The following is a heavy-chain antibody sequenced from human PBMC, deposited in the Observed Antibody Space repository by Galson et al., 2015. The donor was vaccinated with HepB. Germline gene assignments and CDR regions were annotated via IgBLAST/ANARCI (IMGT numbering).Heavy chain of an antibody. CDR2: INTNTGNP. CDR1: GYNFTNYA. D-gene: IGHD4-17*01. Sequence: GYNFTNYAMNWLRQAPGHGLEWMGWINTNTGNPTYAQGFTGRFVFSLDTSVSTAYLQISSLKTEDTAIYYCARVEMTTVTTWGQGTLVTVSS. J-gene: IGHJ5*02. V-gene: IGHV7-4-1*02. CDR3: ARVEMTTVTT.